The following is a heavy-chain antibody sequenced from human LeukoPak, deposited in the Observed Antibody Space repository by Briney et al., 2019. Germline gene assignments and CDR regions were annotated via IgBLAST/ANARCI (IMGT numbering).Heavy chain of an antibody. J-gene: IGHJ4*02. CDR3: AGCGDFDY. V-gene: IGHV4-30-4*01. CDR1: GVSITSGDFY. D-gene: IGHD4-17*01. Sequence: PSETLSLTCTISGVSITSGDFYWSWIRQPPGKGLEWVGFSYYSGGTYYNPSLKSRVTISLDTSKNRFSLRLTSVTAADTVVYYCAGCGDFDYWGQGTLVTVSS. CDR2: SYYSGGT.